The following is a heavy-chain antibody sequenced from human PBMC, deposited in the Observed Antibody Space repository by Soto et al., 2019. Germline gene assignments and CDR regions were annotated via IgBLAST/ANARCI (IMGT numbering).Heavy chain of an antibody. J-gene: IGHJ4*02. CDR1: GFTFRNVW. V-gene: IGHV3-15*01. Sequence: EVQLVESGGGLVEPGGSLRLSCAASGFTFRNVWMSWVRQAPGKGLEWVGRIKSKTDGETTDYAAPVKGRFTMSREDSKNTLYLQMNSLKTEDTAVYYCTTDRNYGDHSDLVWGQGTLVTVSS. D-gene: IGHD1-7*01. CDR3: TTDRNYGDHSDLV. CDR2: IKSKTDGETT.